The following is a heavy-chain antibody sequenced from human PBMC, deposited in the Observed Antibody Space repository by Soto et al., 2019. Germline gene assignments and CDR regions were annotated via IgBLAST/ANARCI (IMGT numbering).Heavy chain of an antibody. Sequence: QVQLVQSGAEVKKPGASVKVSCKASGYTFTGYYMHWVRQAPGQGLEWMGWINPNSGGTNYAQKIQGWVTMTRDTSISTAYMELSRLRSDDTAVYYCARSITMVRGVIITGWFDPWGQGTLVTVSS. V-gene: IGHV1-2*04. J-gene: IGHJ5*02. CDR2: INPNSGGT. D-gene: IGHD3-10*01. CDR3: ARSITMVRGVIITGWFDP. CDR1: GYTFTGYY.